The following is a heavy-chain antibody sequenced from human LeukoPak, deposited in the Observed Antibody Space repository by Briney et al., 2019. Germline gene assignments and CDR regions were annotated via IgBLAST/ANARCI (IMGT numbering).Heavy chain of an antibody. CDR3: ARFETCQCDDVFDI. J-gene: IGHJ3*02. CDR1: GFTFSAYS. Sequence: GGSPRLSCAASGFTFSAYSMNWVRQAPGQGLEWVSSITSSSSSTYYADSVKGRFTISRDNAMNSLYLQMNILRAEDTAVYFCARFETCQCDDVFDIWGQGTMVIVSS. CDR2: ITSSSSST. V-gene: IGHV3-21*01. D-gene: IGHD3-9*01.